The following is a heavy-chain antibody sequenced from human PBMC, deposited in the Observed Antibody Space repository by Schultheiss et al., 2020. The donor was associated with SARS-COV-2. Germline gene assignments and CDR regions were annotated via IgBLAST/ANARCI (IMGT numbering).Heavy chain of an antibody. CDR3: AKDIGTGDRGYSYYGMDV. CDR1: RFIFADYA. D-gene: IGHD5-18*01. CDR2: VSWNSGHI. J-gene: IGHJ6*02. V-gene: IGHV3-9*01. Sequence: GGSLRLPCAASRFIFADYAMHWVRQAPEKGLEWVAGVSWNSGHIDYADSVKGRFTISRDNAKNSLYLQMKSLRAEDTALYYCAKDIGTGDRGYSYYGMDVWGQGTTVTVAS.